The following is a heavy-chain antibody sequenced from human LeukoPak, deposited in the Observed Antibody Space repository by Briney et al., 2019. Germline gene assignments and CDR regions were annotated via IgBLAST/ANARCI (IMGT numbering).Heavy chain of an antibody. D-gene: IGHD3-10*01. J-gene: IGHJ4*02. CDR1: GGSISSYY. V-gene: IGHV4-59*01. CDR2: IYYSGST. CDR3: ARTYYYGSGSPFDY. Sequence: PSETLSLTCTVSGGSISSYYWSWIRQPPGKGLEWIGYIYYSGSTNYNPSLKSRVTISVDTSKNQFSLKLSSVTAADTAVYYCARTYYYGSGSPFDYWGQGTLVTVPS.